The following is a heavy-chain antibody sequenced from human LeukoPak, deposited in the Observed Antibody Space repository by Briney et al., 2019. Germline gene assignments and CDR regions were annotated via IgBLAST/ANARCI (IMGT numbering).Heavy chain of an antibody. D-gene: IGHD5-12*01. CDR3: ARGPTDGGYALDY. Sequence: SETLSLTCTVSGGSISSDYWSWIRQPAGKGLEWIGRIYTSGSTNYNPSLKSRVTLSVDTSTNPFSLKLSSVTAADTAVYYCARGPTDGGYALDYWGQGTLVTVSS. J-gene: IGHJ4*02. CDR2: IYTSGST. V-gene: IGHV4-4*07. CDR1: GGSISSDY.